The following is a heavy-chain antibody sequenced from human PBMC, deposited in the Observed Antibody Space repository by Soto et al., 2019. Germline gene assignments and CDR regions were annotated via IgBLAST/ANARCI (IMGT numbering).Heavy chain of an antibody. D-gene: IGHD4-17*01. CDR2: ISAYNGNT. CDR1: SYTFTSSG. V-gene: IGHV1-18*01. J-gene: IGHJ4*02. Sequence: ATVKVSCKASSYTFTSSGISWVRQAPGQGLEWMGWISAYNGNTNYAQKLQGRVTMTTDTSTSTAYMELRSLRSDDTAVYYCARVKSDGDYFDYWGQGTLVTVSS. CDR3: ARVKSDGDYFDY.